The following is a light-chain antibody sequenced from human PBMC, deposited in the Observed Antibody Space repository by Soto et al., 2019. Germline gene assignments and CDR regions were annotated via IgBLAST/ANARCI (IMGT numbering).Light chain of an antibody. V-gene: IGLV2-23*02. CDR1: SSDVGSYNL. CDR2: EVS. J-gene: IGLJ3*02. CDR3: CSYAGSSTLWV. Sequence: QSVLTQPASVSGSPGQSITISCTGTSSDVGSYNLVSWFQQHPGKAPKLMIYEVSKRPSGVSNRFSGSKSGNTASLTISGLQAEDEADYHCCSYAGSSTLWVFGGGTKLTVL.